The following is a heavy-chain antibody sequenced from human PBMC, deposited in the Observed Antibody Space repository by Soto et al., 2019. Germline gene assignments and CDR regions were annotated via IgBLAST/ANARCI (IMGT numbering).Heavy chain of an antibody. CDR1: GFTISSYA. V-gene: IGHV3-64D*06. Sequence: GGSLRLSCSVSGFTISSYAMHWVRQAPGKGLVYVSSISSDGGTTYYPDSVEGRFTITRDNSRNTVYLQMSSLRADDTAIYYCVKDRYIDSWGQGTLVTVSS. CDR2: ISSDGGTT. J-gene: IGHJ4*02. CDR3: VKDRYIDS.